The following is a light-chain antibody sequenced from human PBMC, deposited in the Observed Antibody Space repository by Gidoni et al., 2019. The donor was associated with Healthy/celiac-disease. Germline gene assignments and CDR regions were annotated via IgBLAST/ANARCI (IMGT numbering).Light chain of an antibody. CDR2: AAS. Sequence: IVMMQFPATLSLSPGEGATLSSRASQSISSNLTWYQQKPGQAPRLLIYAASTRDTGIPARFSGSGSGTEFTLTISSLQSEDFAVYYCQQHNNWPLTFGGGTKVEIK. CDR1: QSISSN. J-gene: IGKJ4*01. V-gene: IGKV3-15*01. CDR3: QQHNNWPLT.